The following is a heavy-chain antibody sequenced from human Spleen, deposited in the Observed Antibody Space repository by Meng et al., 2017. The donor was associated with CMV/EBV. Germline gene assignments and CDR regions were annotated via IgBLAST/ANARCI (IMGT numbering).Heavy chain of an antibody. CDR2: INPKSGGT. J-gene: IGHJ6*02. V-gene: IGHV1-2*02. Sequence: ASVKVSCKASGYTFTGYYIHWVRQAPGQGLEWLGWINPKSGGTKYAQKFEGRVTMTRDTSLSTAYMELRRLTSDDTAVYYCARGGPNGYEQNYYYGMDVWGQGTTVTVSS. CDR3: ARGGPNGYEQNYYYGMDV. D-gene: IGHD5-12*01. CDR1: GYTFTGYY.